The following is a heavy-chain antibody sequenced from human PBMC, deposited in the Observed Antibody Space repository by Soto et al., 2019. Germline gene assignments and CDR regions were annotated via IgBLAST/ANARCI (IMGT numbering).Heavy chain of an antibody. Sequence: EVQLVQSGAEVKKPGESLRISCKGSGYSFTSYWISWVRQMPGKGLEWMGRIDPSDSYTNYSPSFQGHVTISADKSISTAYLQWSSLKASDTAMYYCARRGYYDSSGYYYYFDYWGQGTLVTVSS. CDR1: GYSFTSYW. D-gene: IGHD3-22*01. CDR3: ARRGYYDSSGYYYYFDY. CDR2: IDPSDSYT. V-gene: IGHV5-10-1*03. J-gene: IGHJ4*02.